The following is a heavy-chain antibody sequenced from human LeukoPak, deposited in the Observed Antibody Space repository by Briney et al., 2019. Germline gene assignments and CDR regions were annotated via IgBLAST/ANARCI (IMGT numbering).Heavy chain of an antibody. CDR1: GFTFSSYG. Sequence: GGSLRLSCAASGFTFSSYGMHWVRQAPGKGLEWVSSISDNSTYIYYADSVKGRFTISRDNAKNSLFLQMNSLRAEDTAVYYCARAEQQHNYWGQGTLVTVSS. J-gene: IGHJ4*02. CDR3: ARAEQQHNY. V-gene: IGHV3-21*01. D-gene: IGHD6-13*01. CDR2: ISDNSTYI.